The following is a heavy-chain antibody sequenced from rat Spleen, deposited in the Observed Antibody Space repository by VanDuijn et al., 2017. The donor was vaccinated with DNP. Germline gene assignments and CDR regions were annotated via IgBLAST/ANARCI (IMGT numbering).Heavy chain of an antibody. D-gene: IGHD2-1*01. CDR2: ISPSGRST. Sequence: EVQLVESGGGLVQPGRSLKLPCAVSGLTFSNYGMHWIRQAPTKGLEWVASISPSGRSTYYRDSVKGRFTISRDNAQNTLYLQVDSLRSEDTATYYCATHLHTYLGSYFDYWGQGVMVTVSS. CDR3: ATHLHTYLGSYFDY. V-gene: IGHV5-19*01. J-gene: IGHJ2*01. CDR1: GLTFSNYG.